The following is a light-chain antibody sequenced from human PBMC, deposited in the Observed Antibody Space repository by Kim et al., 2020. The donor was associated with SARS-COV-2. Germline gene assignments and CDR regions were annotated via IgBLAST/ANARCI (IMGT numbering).Light chain of an antibody. V-gene: IGLV3-1*01. J-gene: IGLJ2*01. CDR3: QAWDSSTGV. Sequence: SVYPGQTASLTCSGDKLGDKYACWYQQKAGQSPVLVIYQDSKRPSGIPERFSGSNSGNTATLTISGTQAMDEAVYHCQAWDSSTGVYGGGTQLTVL. CDR2: QDS. CDR1: KLGDKY.